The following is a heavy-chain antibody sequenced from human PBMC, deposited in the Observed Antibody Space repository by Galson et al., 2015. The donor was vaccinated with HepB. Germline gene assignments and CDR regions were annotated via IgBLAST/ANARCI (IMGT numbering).Heavy chain of an antibody. CDR2: LNHRGSP. J-gene: IGHJ5*02. CDR3: ARGRWSSASRGLWFDP. D-gene: IGHD2-2*01. CDR1: GGSFSAYY. V-gene: IGHV4-34*01. Sequence: ETLSLTCAVYGGSFSAYYWSWVRQPPGKRLEWIGELNHRGSPNYTPSLKSRVTVSVDTSKNQFSLKLNSVTAADTAVYYCARGRWSSASRGLWFDPWGQGTLVIVSS.